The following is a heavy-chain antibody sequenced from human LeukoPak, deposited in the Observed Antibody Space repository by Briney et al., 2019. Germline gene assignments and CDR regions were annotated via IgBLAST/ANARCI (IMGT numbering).Heavy chain of an antibody. Sequence: SGPTLVTPTQTLTLTFTFSGFSLSRRGVGVGWIGEPPGKALEGLAYIYWDDDNRYSPSLKTRLTVTKDTSKNEVVLTMTNLDPADTGTYFCAHRLVREGAWFDPWGQGTLVTVSS. J-gene: IGHJ5*02. CDR2: IYWDDDN. CDR3: AHRLVREGAWFDP. V-gene: IGHV2-5*02. CDR1: GFSLSRRGVG. D-gene: IGHD3-10*01.